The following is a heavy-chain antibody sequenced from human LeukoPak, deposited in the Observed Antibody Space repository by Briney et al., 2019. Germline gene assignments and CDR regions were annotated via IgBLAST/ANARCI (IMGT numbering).Heavy chain of an antibody. Sequence: GESLKISCKGSGYRFAIYWIGWVRQMPGKGLEWMGIVYSGDSDARYSPSFQGQVTISTDKSTNTAYLQWSSLEASDTAMYYCARLSGELPLGAFDIWGQGTMVTVS. D-gene: IGHD4-17*01. J-gene: IGHJ3*02. CDR2: VYSGDSDA. V-gene: IGHV5-51*01. CDR1: GYRFAIYW. CDR3: ARLSGELPLGAFDI.